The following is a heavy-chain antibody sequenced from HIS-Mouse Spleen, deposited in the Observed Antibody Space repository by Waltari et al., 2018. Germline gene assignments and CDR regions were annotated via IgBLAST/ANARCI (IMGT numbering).Heavy chain of an antibody. CDR2: IYYSGST. Sequence: QVQLQESGPGLVRPSETLSLTCTVSGCSVRRGSYYWSLIRPPPGKGREWIGYIYYSGSTNYNPSLKSRVTISVDTSKNQFSLKLSPVTAADTAVYYCASRSYSSGWYKAFDIWGQGTMVTVSS. CDR3: ASRSYSSGWYKAFDI. CDR1: GCSVRRGSYY. J-gene: IGHJ3*02. D-gene: IGHD6-19*01. V-gene: IGHV4-61*01.